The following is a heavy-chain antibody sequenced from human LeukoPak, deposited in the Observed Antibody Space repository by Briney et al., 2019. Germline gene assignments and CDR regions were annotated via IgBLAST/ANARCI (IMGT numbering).Heavy chain of an antibody. D-gene: IGHD3-10*01. J-gene: IGHJ6*03. CDR1: GGSISSYY. CDR3: ARVNYYGSGSYSPNYYYYYYMDV. CDR2: IYYSGST. V-gene: IGHV4-59*01. Sequence: SETLSLTCTVSGGSISSYYWSWIRQPPGKGLEWIGYIYYSGSTNYNPSLKSRVTISVDTSKNQFSLKLSSVTAADTAVYYCARVNYYGSGSYSPNYYYYYYMDVWGKGTTVTISS.